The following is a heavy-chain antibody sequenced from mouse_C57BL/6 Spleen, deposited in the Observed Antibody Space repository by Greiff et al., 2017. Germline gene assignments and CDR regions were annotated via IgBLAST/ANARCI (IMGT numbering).Heavy chain of an antibody. Sequence: EVKLVESGEGLVKPGGSLKLSCAASGFTFSSYAMSWVRQTPEKRLEWVAYICSGGDYIYYADTVKGRFTISRDNARNTLYLQMSSLKTEDTAMYYCTREYYGSSYDYYDYWGKGTTLTVSS. V-gene: IGHV5-9-1*02. CDR1: GFTFSSYA. D-gene: IGHD1-1*01. J-gene: IGHJ2*01. CDR2: ICSGGDYI. CDR3: TREYYGSSYDYYDY.